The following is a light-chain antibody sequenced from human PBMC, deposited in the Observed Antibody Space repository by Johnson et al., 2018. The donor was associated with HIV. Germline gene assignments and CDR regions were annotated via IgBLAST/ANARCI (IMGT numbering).Light chain of an antibody. CDR3: VTWDSSLSAPLYV. Sequence: QSALTQPPSVSAAPGQKVTISCSGSSSDIGKNYVSWYQQLPGTAPKLLVYENNKRPSGIPDRFSGSKSGTSATLDITGLQTGDAADYYCVTWDSSLSAPLYVFGTGTKVTVL. V-gene: IGLV1-51*02. J-gene: IGLJ1*01. CDR2: ENN. CDR1: SSDIGKNY.